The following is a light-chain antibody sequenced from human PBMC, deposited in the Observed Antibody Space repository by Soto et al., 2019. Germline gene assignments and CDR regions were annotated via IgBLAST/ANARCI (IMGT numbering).Light chain of an antibody. V-gene: IGLV1-44*01. CDR1: ASNIGSNF. CDR3: ATWDDNVKGPV. Sequence: QSVLTQPPSASGPPGQRVTISCSGRASNIGSNFVSWYQVVPGTAPKLLIYTNSHRPSGVPDRVSGSRSGTSASLDISGLQSDDEADYFCATWDDNVKGPVFGGGTKVTVL. J-gene: IGLJ2*01. CDR2: TNS.